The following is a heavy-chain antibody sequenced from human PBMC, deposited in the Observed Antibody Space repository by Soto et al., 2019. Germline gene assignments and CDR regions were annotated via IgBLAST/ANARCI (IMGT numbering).Heavy chain of an antibody. V-gene: IGHV3-23*01. J-gene: IGHJ4*02. Sequence: GGSLRLSCAASGFTFSSYAMSWVRQAPGKGLEWVSSLSAGGDTTYYADSVKGRFTISRDNSKNTLYLQMNSLRAEDTALYYCAKKGAILAAYYFDYWGQGTLVTVSS. CDR3: AKKGAILAAYYFDY. CDR1: GFTFSSYA. D-gene: IGHD3-9*01. CDR2: LSAGGDTT.